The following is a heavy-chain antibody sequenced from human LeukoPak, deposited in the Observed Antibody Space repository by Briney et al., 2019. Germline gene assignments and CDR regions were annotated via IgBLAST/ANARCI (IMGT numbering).Heavy chain of an antibody. J-gene: IGHJ5*02. Sequence: SVKVSCKASGGTFSSYAISWVRQAPGQGLEWMGRIIPILGIANYAQKFQGRVTITADKSTSTAYMELSSLRSEDTAVYYCAREEGDIVVVVAATGLYNWFDPWGQGTLVTVSS. CDR3: AREEGDIVVVVAATGLYNWFDP. CDR1: GGTFSSYA. CDR2: IIPILGIA. V-gene: IGHV1-69*04. D-gene: IGHD2-15*01.